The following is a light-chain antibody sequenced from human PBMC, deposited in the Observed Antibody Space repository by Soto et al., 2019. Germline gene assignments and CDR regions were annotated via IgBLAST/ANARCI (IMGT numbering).Light chain of an antibody. CDR2: DTY. CDR3: QSYDNTNVI. J-gene: IGLJ2*01. V-gene: IGLV6-57*04. Sequence: NFMLTQPHSVSESPGKTVTISCTRISGSIASSYVHWYQQRPGGAPTTIIYDTYDRPSGVPDRFSGSVDSSSNSASLTISGLRTEDEADYYCQSYDNTNVIFGGGTKLTVL. CDR1: SGSIASSY.